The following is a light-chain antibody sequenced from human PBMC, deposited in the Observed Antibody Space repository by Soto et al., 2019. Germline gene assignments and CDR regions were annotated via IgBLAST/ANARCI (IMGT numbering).Light chain of an antibody. Sequence: ESMLTQSPGTLSLSPGERATLSCRASRSVSSRYITWYQQKPGQAPRLLIYGASIRATGIPDRFSGSGSGTDFTLTISRLEADDFAVYYCQQFGDSPPAFTFGQGTKLEI. CDR2: GAS. CDR3: QQFGDSPPAFT. CDR1: RSVSSRY. J-gene: IGKJ2*01. V-gene: IGKV3-20*01.